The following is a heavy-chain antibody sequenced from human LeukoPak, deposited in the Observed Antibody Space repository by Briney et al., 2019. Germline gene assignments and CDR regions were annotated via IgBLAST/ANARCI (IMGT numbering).Heavy chain of an antibody. CDR3: ARLRGYSYGYGDF. Sequence: GGSLRLSCAASGFTFSSYSMNWVRQAPGKGLEWVSYISSSGSTIDYADSVRGRFTISRDKAKNSLYLQMNSLRAEDTAVYYCARLRGYSYGYGDFWGRGTLVTVSS. V-gene: IGHV3-48*01. D-gene: IGHD5-18*01. CDR2: ISSSGSTI. J-gene: IGHJ4*02. CDR1: GFTFSSYS.